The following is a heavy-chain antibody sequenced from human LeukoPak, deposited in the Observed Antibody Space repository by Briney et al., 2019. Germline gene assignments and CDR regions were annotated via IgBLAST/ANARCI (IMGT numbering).Heavy chain of an antibody. CDR2: IYYSGST. Sequence: SETLSLTCTVSGGSISSGDYYWSWIRQPPGKGLEWIGYIYYSGSTYYNPSLKSRVTISVDTSENQFSLRLSSVTAADTAVYYCARRASGHYYPLQYWGQGTLVTVSS. CDR3: ARRASGHYYPLQY. CDR1: GGSISSGDYY. J-gene: IGHJ1*01. V-gene: IGHV4-30-4*01. D-gene: IGHD3-22*01.